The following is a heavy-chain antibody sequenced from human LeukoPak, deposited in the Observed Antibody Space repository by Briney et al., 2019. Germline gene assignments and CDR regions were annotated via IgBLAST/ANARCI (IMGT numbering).Heavy chain of an antibody. D-gene: IGHD3-3*01. J-gene: IGHJ4*02. Sequence: GGSLRLSCAASGFTFSSYGMHWVRQAPGKGLEWVAVISYDGSNNYYADSVKGRFTISRDNSKNTLYLQMNSLRAEDMAVYYCAKGGFGVVRYYFDYWGQGTLVTVSS. CDR2: ISYDGSNN. CDR3: AKGGFGVVRYYFDY. CDR1: GFTFSSYG. V-gene: IGHV3-30*18.